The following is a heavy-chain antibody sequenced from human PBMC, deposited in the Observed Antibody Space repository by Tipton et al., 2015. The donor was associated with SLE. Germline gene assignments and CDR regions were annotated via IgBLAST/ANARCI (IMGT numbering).Heavy chain of an antibody. Sequence: SLRLSCAASGFSFSTYGMHWVRQAPGKGLGWVSFIRYDGVSKYYADSVKGRFSISRDNSKNILYLELNSLTIDDTALYYCARGHGGDCFDYWGQATLVSV. J-gene: IGHJ4*02. V-gene: IGHV3-30*02. D-gene: IGHD4-17*01. CDR2: IRYDGVSK. CDR1: GFSFSTYG. CDR3: ARGHGGDCFDY.